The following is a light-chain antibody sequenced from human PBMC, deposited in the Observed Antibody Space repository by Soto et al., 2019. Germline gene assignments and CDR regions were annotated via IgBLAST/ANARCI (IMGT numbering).Light chain of an antibody. V-gene: IGLV2-14*01. Sequence: QSVLTQPASVSGSPGQSITIACTGTNRDVGSYNLVSWYQQRPGETPKLIISEVRNRPSGISYRFTGSKSGNTASLTISGLQAEDEADYYCSSYTTTSTLVFGGGTKRTVL. J-gene: IGLJ3*02. CDR2: EVR. CDR3: SSYTTTSTLV. CDR1: NRDVGSYNL.